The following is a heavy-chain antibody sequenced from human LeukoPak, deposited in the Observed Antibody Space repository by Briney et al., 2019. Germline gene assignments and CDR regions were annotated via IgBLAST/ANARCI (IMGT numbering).Heavy chain of an antibody. CDR1: GFTFSSYD. Sequence: PGGSLRLSCAASGFTFSSYDMHWVRQATGKGLEWVSAIGTAGDTYYPGSVKGRFTISRENAKNSLYLQMNSLRAGDTAVYYCARAPAVGAFDIWGQGTMVTVSS. V-gene: IGHV3-13*01. CDR2: IGTAGDT. J-gene: IGHJ3*02. CDR3: ARAPAVGAFDI. D-gene: IGHD6-19*01.